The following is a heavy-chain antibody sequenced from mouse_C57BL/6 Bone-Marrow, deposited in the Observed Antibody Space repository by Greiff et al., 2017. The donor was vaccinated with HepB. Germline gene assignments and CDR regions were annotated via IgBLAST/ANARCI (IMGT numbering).Heavy chain of an antibody. V-gene: IGHV5-6*01. CDR1: GFTFSSYG. CDR3: ARPAAQVSFAY. CDR2: ISSGGSYT. Sequence: EVNLVESGGDLVKPGGSLKLSCAASGFTFSSYGMSWVRQTPDKRLEWVATISSGGSYTYYPDSVKGRFTISRDNAKNTLYLQMSSLKSEDTAMYYCARPAAQVSFAYWGQGTLVTVSA. J-gene: IGHJ3*01. D-gene: IGHD3-2*02.